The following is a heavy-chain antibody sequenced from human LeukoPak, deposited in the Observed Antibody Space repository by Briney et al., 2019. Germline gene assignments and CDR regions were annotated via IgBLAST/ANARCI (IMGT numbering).Heavy chain of an antibody. CDR1: SFTFSSYG. V-gene: IGHV3-30*02. D-gene: IGHD5/OR15-5a*01. J-gene: IGHJ4*02. Sequence: LAGGSLRLSCAASSFTFSSYGMHWVRQAPGKGLEWVAFIRYDGSNKYYADSVKGRFTISRDNAKNSLYLQMNSLRAEDTAVYYCARQKYLRGPDVEYFDYWGQGTLVTVSS. CDR2: IRYDGSNK. CDR3: ARQKYLRGPDVEYFDY.